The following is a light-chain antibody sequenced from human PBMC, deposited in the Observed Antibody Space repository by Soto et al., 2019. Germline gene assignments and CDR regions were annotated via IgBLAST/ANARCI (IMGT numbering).Light chain of an antibody. J-gene: IGKJ4*01. V-gene: IGKV3-15*01. CDR1: QSVSNN. Sequence: ILMTQSPATLSVSPGERATLSCRASQSVSNNLAWYQQKPGQAPRLLIYDASTRATGIPARFSGSGSGTEFTLTISGLQSEDFATYYCHQLDIHPLTFGGGTQVEIK. CDR3: HQLDIHPLT. CDR2: DAS.